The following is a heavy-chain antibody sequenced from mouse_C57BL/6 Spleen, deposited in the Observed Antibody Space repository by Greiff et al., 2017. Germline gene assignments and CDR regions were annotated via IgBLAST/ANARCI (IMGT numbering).Heavy chain of an antibody. Sequence: QVHVKQPGTELVKPGASVKLSCKASGYTFTSYWMHWVKQRPGQGLEWIGNINPSNGGTNYNEKFKSKATLTVDKSSSTAYMQLSSLTSEDSAVYYCARDDGYYPLAYWGQGTLVTVSA. CDR1: GYTFTSYW. CDR2: INPSNGGT. J-gene: IGHJ3*01. D-gene: IGHD2-3*01. V-gene: IGHV1-53*01. CDR3: ARDDGYYPLAY.